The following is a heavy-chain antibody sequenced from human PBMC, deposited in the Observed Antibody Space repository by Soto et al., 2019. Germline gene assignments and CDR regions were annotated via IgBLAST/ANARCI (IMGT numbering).Heavy chain of an antibody. CDR3: ARVKGRTAPNY. J-gene: IGHJ4*02. Sequence: VGSLRLSCAASGFTFGDYWMTWVRQAPGKGLEWVANINQDGGGKFYVDSLKGRFTISRDNAKNSLYLQMNSLSAEDTAMYYCARVKGRTAPNYWGRGTLVTVSS. CDR1: GFTFGDYW. CDR2: INQDGGGK. D-gene: IGHD1-26*01. V-gene: IGHV3-7*03.